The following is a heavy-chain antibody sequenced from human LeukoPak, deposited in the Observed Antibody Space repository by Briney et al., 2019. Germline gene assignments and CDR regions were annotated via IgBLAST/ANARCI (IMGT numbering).Heavy chain of an antibody. V-gene: IGHV3-74*01. D-gene: IGHD1-26*01. CDR3: ARDGVWERVDLDC. CDR1: GFTFTGYW. CDR2: IKGDGTAT. Sequence: PGGSLRLSCAASGFTFTGYWIYWVRQVPGKGLEWVSWIKGDGTATGFADSVKGRFTGSRDNAKNTMYLQMNSLRADDTAVYYCARDGVWERVDLDCWGQGALVTVSS. J-gene: IGHJ4*02.